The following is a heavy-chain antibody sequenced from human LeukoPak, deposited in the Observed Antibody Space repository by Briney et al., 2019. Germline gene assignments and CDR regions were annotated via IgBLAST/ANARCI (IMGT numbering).Heavy chain of an antibody. D-gene: IGHD2-21*02. CDR2: IYYSGST. J-gene: IGHJ4*02. CDR3: AREVIGHCGGDCYSGVPDY. Sequence: SETLSLTCTVSGGSISSGDYYWSWIRQPPGKGLEWIGYIYYSGSTYYNPSLKSRVTISVDTSKNQFSLKLSSVTAADTAVYYCAREVIGHCGGDCYSGVPDYWGQGTLVTVSS. CDR1: GGSISSGDYY. V-gene: IGHV4-30-4*08.